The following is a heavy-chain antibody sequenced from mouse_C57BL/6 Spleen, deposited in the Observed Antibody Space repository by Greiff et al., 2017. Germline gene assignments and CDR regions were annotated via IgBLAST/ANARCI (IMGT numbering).Heavy chain of an antibody. J-gene: IGHJ4*01. CDR2: IYPGDGDT. CDR1: GYAFSSSW. Sequence: QVQLKESGPELVKPGASVKISCKASGYAFSSSWMNWVKQRPGKGLEWIGRIYPGDGDTNYNGKFKGKATLTADKSSSTAYMQLRSLTSEDSAVYFYARTGYSNGKRYAMDYWGQGTSVTVSS. D-gene: IGHD2-5*01. CDR3: ARTGYSNGKRYAMDY. V-gene: IGHV1-82*01.